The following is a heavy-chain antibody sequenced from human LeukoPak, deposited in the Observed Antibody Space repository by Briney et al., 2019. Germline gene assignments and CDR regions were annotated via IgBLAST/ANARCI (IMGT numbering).Heavy chain of an antibody. Sequence: SETLSLTCTVSGGSISSYYWSWIRQPPGKGLEWIGYIYYTGSTDYNFSLKSRVTISLDTSENQFSLRLNSVTAADSAVYFCASSRGPSSSWSFDSWXXGIXXXVSX. CDR1: GGSISSYY. J-gene: IGHJ4*01. CDR2: IYYTGST. D-gene: IGHD6-13*01. CDR3: ASSRGPSSSWSFDS. V-gene: IGHV4-59*01.